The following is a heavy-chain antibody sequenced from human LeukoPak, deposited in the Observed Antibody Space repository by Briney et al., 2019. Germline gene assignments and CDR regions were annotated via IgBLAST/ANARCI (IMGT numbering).Heavy chain of an antibody. CDR3: ARARGPTSDILSDAFDI. CDR2: ISSSSSYT. V-gene: IGHV3-11*05. CDR1: GFTFSSYA. D-gene: IGHD3-10*01. Sequence: GGSLRLSCAASGFTFSSYAMSWIRQAPGKGLEWVSYISSSSSYTNYADSVKGRFTISRDNAKNSLYLQMNSLRAEDTAVYYCARARGPTSDILSDAFDIWGQGTMVTVSS. J-gene: IGHJ3*02.